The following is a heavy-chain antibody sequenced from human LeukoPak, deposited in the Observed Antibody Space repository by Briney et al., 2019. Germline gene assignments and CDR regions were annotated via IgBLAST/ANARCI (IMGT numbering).Heavy chain of an antibody. CDR1: GFTFSSYG. CDR2: ISGSGGST. V-gene: IGHV3-23*01. D-gene: IGHD3/OR15-3a*01. Sequence: GGSLRLSCAASGFTFSSYGMSWVRQAPGKGLEWVSTISGSGGSTYYADSVKGRFTISRDNSKNPVHLHMNSLSAEDTAVYYCAKWTGNSVNFDYWGQGTLVTVSS. CDR3: AKWTGNSVNFDY. J-gene: IGHJ4*02.